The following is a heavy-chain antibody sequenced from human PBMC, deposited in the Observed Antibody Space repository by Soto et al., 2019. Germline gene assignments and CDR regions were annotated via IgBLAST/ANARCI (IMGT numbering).Heavy chain of an antibody. D-gene: IGHD3-22*01. Sequence: QLVESGGGLVQPGGSLRLSCAASGFTFSSHWMSWVRQAPGKGLEWVANIKPDGSEKWYVDSVKGRFTISRDNAKNSLYLQMNRLRAEDKAVYYCARGDYYDSSGPFSDAFDIWGQGTMVTVSS. CDR2: IKPDGSEK. CDR1: GFTFSSHW. CDR3: ARGDYYDSSGPFSDAFDI. V-gene: IGHV3-7*04. J-gene: IGHJ3*02.